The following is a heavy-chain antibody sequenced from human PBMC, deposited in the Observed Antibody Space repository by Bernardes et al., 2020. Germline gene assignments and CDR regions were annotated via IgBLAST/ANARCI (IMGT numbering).Heavy chain of an antibody. D-gene: IGHD5-12*01. CDR3: ARDQDGGYGSDY. CDR2: ISRSFTPI. J-gene: IGHJ4*02. CDR1: GFSFSSYS. Sequence: GESLRLSRAASGFSFSSYSMIWVRQAPGKGLEWVSYISRSFTPIYYADSVKGRFTISRDNAQKSMYLQMNSLRVEDTAMYYCARDQDGGYGSDYWGQGTLVTVSS. V-gene: IGHV3-48*01.